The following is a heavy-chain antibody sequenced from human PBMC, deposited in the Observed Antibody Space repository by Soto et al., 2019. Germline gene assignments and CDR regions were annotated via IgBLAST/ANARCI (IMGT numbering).Heavy chain of an antibody. CDR1: GFTVSSNY. V-gene: IGHV3-53*01. Sequence: VSLRLSCAASGFTVSSNYMSWVRQAPGKGLEWVSVIYSGGSTYYADSVKGRFTISRDNSKNTLYLQMNSLRAEDTAVYYCARVFGALTTPYNWFDPWGQGTLVTVSS. D-gene: IGHD3-16*01. CDR3: ARVFGALTTPYNWFDP. CDR2: IYSGGST. J-gene: IGHJ5*02.